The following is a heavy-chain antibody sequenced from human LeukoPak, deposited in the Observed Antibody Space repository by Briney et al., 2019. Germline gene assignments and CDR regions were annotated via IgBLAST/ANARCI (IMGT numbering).Heavy chain of an antibody. J-gene: IGHJ6*03. V-gene: IGHV4-59*01. Sequence: SETLSLTCSVSDDSITMYYWTWIRQPPGKGLEWIGYVDHTGSTNFNPSLNSRVSISRDTTKNLFSLRLRSVTAADTAVSFCARGRVSSSTWYSTYYYYFYMDVWGKGTTVTVSS. D-gene: IGHD1-1*01. CDR1: DDSITMYY. CDR3: ARGRVSSSTWYSTYYYYFYMDV. CDR2: VDHTGST.